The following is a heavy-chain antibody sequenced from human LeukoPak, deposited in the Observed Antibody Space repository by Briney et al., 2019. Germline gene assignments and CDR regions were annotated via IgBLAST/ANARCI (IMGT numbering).Heavy chain of an antibody. CDR1: GFTFSSYG. V-gene: IGHV3-30*02. D-gene: IGHD3-10*01. Sequence: PGGSLRLSCAASGFTFSSYGMHWVRQAPGKGLEWVTFIRYDGNNKYYTDSVKGRFTISRDNSKDTLYLQMNSLRAEDTAVYYCAKSHGSGSYYPYYYYMDVWGKGTTVTVSS. CDR2: IRYDGNNK. CDR3: AKSHGSGSYYPYYYYMDV. J-gene: IGHJ6*03.